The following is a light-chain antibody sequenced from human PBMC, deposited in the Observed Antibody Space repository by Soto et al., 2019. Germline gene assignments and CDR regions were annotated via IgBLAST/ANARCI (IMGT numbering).Light chain of an antibody. CDR1: QSVISN. CDR3: QQYNDWPLT. Sequence: EIVMTQSPSTLSVSPGERATRSCRASQSVISNLAWYQQKPGQAPSLLIYDISSRATGFPTRFSGSGSGTEFALTISSLQSEDFAVYYCQQYNDWPLTFGGGTKVDIK. V-gene: IGKV3D-15*01. CDR2: DIS. J-gene: IGKJ4*01.